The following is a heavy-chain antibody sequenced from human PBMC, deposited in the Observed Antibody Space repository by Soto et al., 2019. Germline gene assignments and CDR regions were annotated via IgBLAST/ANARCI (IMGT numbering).Heavy chain of an antibody. V-gene: IGHV1-18*01. CDR1: GYTFIRYA. J-gene: IGHJ4*02. CDR2: INGGNGNT. CDR3: ARDSPPVDY. Sequence: ASVKGSFKASGYTFIRYAFEWVRQAPGQRLEWMGWINGGNGNTKYAQKLQGRVTMTTDTSTSTAYMELRSLRSDDTAVYYCARDSPPVDYWGQGTLVTVSS.